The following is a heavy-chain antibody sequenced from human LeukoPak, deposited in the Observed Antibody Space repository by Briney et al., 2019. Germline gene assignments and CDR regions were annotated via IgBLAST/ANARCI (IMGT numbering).Heavy chain of an antibody. J-gene: IGHJ4*02. CDR2: ISSSSSYI. CDR1: GFTFSSYS. Sequence: GGSLRLSCAASGFTFSSYSMNWVRQAPGKGLEWVSSISSSSSYIYYADSVKGRFTISRDNAKNSLYLQMNSLRAEDTALYYCAKARYQLLWDYFDYWGQGTLVTVSS. V-gene: IGHV3-21*01. D-gene: IGHD2-2*01. CDR3: AKARYQLLWDYFDY.